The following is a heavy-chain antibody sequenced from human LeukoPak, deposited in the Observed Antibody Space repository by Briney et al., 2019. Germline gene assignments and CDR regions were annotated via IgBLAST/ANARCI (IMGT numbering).Heavy chain of an antibody. V-gene: IGHV1-24*01. D-gene: IGHD1-26*01. J-gene: IGHJ3*02. CDR3: ATIRIVGATEGYDAFDI. Sequence: GASVSVSCRVSGYTLTELSMHWVRQAPGKGLEWMGGFDPEDGETIYAQKFQGRVTMTEDTSTDTAYMELSSLRSEDTAVYYCATIRIVGATEGYDAFDIWGQGTMVTVSS. CDR1: GYTLTELS. CDR2: FDPEDGET.